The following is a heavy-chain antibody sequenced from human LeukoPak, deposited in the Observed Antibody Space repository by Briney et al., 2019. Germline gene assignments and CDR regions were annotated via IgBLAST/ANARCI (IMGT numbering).Heavy chain of an antibody. CDR1: GFTFSSYG. CDR3: AKDRVTAAGYYFDY. Sequence: PGGSLRLSCAASGFTFSSYGMHWVRQAPGKGLEWVAFIRYDGSNKYYADSVKGRFTISRDNSQNTLYLQMNSLRAEDTAVYYCAKDRVTAAGYYFDYWGQGTLVTVSS. J-gene: IGHJ4*02. V-gene: IGHV3-30*02. CDR2: IRYDGSNK. D-gene: IGHD6-13*01.